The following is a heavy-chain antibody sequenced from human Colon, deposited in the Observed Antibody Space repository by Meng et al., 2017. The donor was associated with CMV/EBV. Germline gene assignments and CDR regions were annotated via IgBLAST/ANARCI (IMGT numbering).Heavy chain of an antibody. D-gene: IGHD4/OR15-4a*01. CDR3: ARINDYGGAHYGMDV. CDR2: INQDGSEK. J-gene: IGHJ6*02. CDR1: GFTLSSYW. V-gene: IGHV3-7*01. Sequence: GESLKISCAASGFTLSSYWMSWVRQAPGKGLEWVANINQDGSEKYYVDSVKGRFTISRDNAKNSLYLQMNSLRAEDTAFYYCARINDYGGAHYGMDVWGQGTTVTVSS.